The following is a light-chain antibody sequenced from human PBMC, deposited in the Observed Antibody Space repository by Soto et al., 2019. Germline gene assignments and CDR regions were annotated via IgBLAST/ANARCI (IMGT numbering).Light chain of an antibody. CDR3: FSYTTISAPYV. CDR1: TSDVGGYNY. CDR2: EVN. J-gene: IGLJ1*01. Sequence: QPVLTQPASVSGSPGQSITISCTGTTSDVGGYNYVSWYQQHPGKVPKLLIYEVNNRPSGVSNRFSGSKSGNTASLTISGLQADDEAAYYCFSYTTISAPYVFGTGTKLTVL. V-gene: IGLV2-14*01.